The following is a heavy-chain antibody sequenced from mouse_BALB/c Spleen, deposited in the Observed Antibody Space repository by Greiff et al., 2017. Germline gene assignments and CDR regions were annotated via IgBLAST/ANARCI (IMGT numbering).Heavy chain of an antibody. V-gene: IGHV1-9*01. CDR1: GYTFSSYW. CDR3: ARWDYDVAYAMDY. D-gene: IGHD2-4*01. Sequence: QLQLKESGAELMKPGASVKISCKATGYTFSSYWIEWVKQRPGHGLEWIGEILPGSGSTNYNEKFKGKATFTADTSSNTAYMQLSSLTSEDSAVYYCARWDYDVAYAMDYWGQGTSVTVSS. CDR2: ILPGSGST. J-gene: IGHJ4*01.